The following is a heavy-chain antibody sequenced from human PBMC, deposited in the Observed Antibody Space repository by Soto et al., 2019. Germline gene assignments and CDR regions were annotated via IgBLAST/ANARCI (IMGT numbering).Heavy chain of an antibody. Sequence: QVQLVQSGAEVKKPGSSVKVSCKASGGTFSSYTISWVRQAPGQGLEWMGRIIPILGIANYAQKFQGRVTITADKSTSTAYMELSSLRSEDTAVYYCARDGSGGAEYFQHWGQGTLVTVSS. J-gene: IGHJ1*01. CDR3: ARDGSGGAEYFQH. D-gene: IGHD6-19*01. CDR1: GGTFSSYT. V-gene: IGHV1-69*08. CDR2: IIPILGIA.